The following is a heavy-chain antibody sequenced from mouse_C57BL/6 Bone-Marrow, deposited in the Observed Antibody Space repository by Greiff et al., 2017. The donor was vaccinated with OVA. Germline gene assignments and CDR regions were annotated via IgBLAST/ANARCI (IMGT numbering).Heavy chain of an antibody. J-gene: IGHJ2*01. Sequence: QVQLQQPGAELVRPGTSVKLSCKASGYTFTSYWMHWVKQRPGQGLEWIGVIDPSDSYTNYNQKFKGKATLTVDTSSSTAYMQLSSLTSEDSAVYYCARGIYYGYDYYFDYWSQGATLTVSS. CDR2: IDPSDSYT. D-gene: IGHD2-2*01. V-gene: IGHV1-59*01. CDR1: GYTFTSYW. CDR3: ARGIYYGYDYYFDY.